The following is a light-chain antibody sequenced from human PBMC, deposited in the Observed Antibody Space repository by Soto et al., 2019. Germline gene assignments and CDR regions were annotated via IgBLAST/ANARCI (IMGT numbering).Light chain of an antibody. Sequence: EIVLTQSPGTLSLSPGERATLSCRASQSVSSTYLAWYQQKPGQAPRLLIYGASSRATGVPDRFSGSGSGTYSTITISRLEPEDFAVYSCQHYGSLVLTFGGGTKVEIK. CDR1: QSVSSTY. CDR3: QHYGSLVLT. CDR2: GAS. J-gene: IGKJ4*01. V-gene: IGKV3-20*01.